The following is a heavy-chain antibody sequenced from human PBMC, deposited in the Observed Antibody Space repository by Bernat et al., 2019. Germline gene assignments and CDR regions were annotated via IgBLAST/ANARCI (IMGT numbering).Heavy chain of an antibody. V-gene: IGHV1-69*01. CDR3: ARISSGWYGRNSFDY. J-gene: IGHJ4*02. CDR1: GYSFTSYW. CDR2: IIPIFGTA. Sequence: VQLVQSGAEVKKPGESLKISCKGSGYSFTSYWIGWVRQAPGQGLEWMGGIIPIFGTANYAQKFQGRVTITADESTSTAYMELSSLRSEDTAVYYCARISSGWYGRNSFDYWGQGTLVTVSS. D-gene: IGHD6-19*01.